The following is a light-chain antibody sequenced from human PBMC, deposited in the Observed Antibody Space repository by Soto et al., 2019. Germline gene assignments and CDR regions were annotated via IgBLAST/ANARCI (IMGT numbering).Light chain of an antibody. J-gene: IGKJ1*01. CDR3: QQSHSTPWT. V-gene: IGKV1-39*01. Sequence: DIQMTQSPSSLSASVGDRVTITCRASQTITTYLNWYQQKPGKAPKLLIYGASSLQSGVPSRFTGSGSGTDFTLTISSLQPEDSATYHCQQSHSTPWTFGQGTKVEIK. CDR1: QTITTY. CDR2: GAS.